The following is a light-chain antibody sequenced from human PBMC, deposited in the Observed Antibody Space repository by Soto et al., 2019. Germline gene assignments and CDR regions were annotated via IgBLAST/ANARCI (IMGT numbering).Light chain of an antibody. V-gene: IGLV2-23*02. CDR3: CSFGSSGTI. CDR1: SSDIGSYDL. Sequence: QSALTQPASVSGSPGQSITISCNGTSSDIGSYDLLSWYQQHPGKAPKLMIYEVTKRPAGVSDRFSGSKSANTASLTISGLQVADEADYYCCSFGSSGTIFGRGTKVTVL. J-gene: IGLJ2*01. CDR2: EVT.